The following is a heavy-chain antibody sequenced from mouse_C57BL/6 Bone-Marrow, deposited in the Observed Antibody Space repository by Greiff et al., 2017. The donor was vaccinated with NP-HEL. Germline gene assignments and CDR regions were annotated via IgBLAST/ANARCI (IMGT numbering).Heavy chain of an antibody. Sequence: VQVVESGAELARPGASVKLSCKASGYTFTSYGISWVKQRTGQGLEWIGEIYPRSGNTYYNEKFKGKATLTADKSSSTAYMELRSLTSEDSAVYFCARVRETGTGYWGQGTTLTVSS. V-gene: IGHV1-81*01. CDR1: GYTFTSYG. J-gene: IGHJ2*01. CDR2: IYPRSGNT. CDR3: ARVRETGTGY. D-gene: IGHD4-1*01.